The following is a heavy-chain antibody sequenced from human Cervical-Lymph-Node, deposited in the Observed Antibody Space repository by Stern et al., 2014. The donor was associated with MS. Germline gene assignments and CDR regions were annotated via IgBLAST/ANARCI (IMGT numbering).Heavy chain of an antibody. D-gene: IGHD4-17*01. J-gene: IGHJ4*02. CDR1: GFTVNDYS. V-gene: IGHV3-9*01. Sequence: VQLGQSGGGLVQPGRSLRLSCAASGFTVNDYSMHWARQAPGKGLEWASGISWDGGSTEYAASVKGRFAISRDNAKNSLFLHMNSLRPEDTAFYYCAKTTVTTRPFEFWGQGTLVTVSS. CDR2: ISWDGGST. CDR3: AKTTVTTRPFEF.